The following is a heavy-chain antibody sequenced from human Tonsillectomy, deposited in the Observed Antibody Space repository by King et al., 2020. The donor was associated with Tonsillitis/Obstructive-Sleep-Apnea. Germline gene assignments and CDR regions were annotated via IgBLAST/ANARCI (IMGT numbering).Heavy chain of an antibody. J-gene: IGHJ4*02. Sequence: VQLVESGGGLVQPGGSLRLSCSASGFTLSTYPMHWVRQAPGKGLEYVSGISSNGGSTYYADSVKGRFTIYRDNYKNTLYLQMNSLRAEDTAVYDCVKDQGRYCTGGVCFSLHFWGQGPLVTVSS. CDR2: ISSNGGST. D-gene: IGHD2-8*02. CDR1: GFTLSTYP. V-gene: IGHV3-64D*06. CDR3: VKDQGRYCTGGVCFSLHF.